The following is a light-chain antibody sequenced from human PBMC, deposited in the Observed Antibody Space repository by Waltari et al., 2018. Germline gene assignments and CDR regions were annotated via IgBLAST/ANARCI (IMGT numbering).Light chain of an antibody. J-gene: IGKJ1*01. CDR2: GAS. V-gene: IGKV3-20*01. CDR1: QSVTRD. CDR3: QHYLRLPVT. Sequence: EIVLTQSPGTLSLSPGESATLSCRTSQSVTRDLAWYKQKPGQAPSLLIYGASDRATCIPDRFSGSGSGTDFSLTIISLEPEDFAVYYCQHYLRLPVTFGQGTKLEVK.